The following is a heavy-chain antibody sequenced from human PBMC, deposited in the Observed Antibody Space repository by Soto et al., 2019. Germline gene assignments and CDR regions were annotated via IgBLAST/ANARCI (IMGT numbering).Heavy chain of an antibody. CDR3: ARGSYYSSGTVHRPYDY. CDR2: ISYDGTIT. Sequence: GSLRLSCAASGLAFSIYAMHWVRQAPGKGLEYVSAISYDGTITYYADSVKGRFTISRDDSRNTVYLQMGSLRPEDMAVYYCARGSYYSSGTVHRPYDYWGQGTLVTVSS. D-gene: IGHD3-10*01. CDR1: GLAFSIYA. V-gene: IGHV3-64*02. J-gene: IGHJ4*02.